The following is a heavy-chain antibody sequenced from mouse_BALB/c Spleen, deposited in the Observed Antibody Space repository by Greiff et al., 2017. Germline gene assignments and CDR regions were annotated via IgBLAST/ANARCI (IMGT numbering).Heavy chain of an antibody. CDR3: ARGDDYHAMDY. CDR2: IDPANGNT. V-gene: IGHV14-3*02. J-gene: IGHJ4*01. Sequence: VQLQQSGAELVKPGASVKLSCTASGFNIKDTYMHWVKQRPEQGLEWIGRIDPANGNTKYDPKFQGKATITADTSSNTAYLQLSSLTSEDTAVYYCARGDDYHAMDYWGQGTSVTVSS. CDR1: GFNIKDTY.